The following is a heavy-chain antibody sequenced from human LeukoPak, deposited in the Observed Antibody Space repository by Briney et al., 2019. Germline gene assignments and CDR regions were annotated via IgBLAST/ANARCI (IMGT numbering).Heavy chain of an antibody. D-gene: IGHD2-2*01. CDR3: ARVEYCSSTSCYAGMRATNRYFDL. Sequence: SETLSLTCTVSGGSIRSRDYYWGWIRQPPVKGLEWIGNIYYLGRTYYNPSLKSRVTISVDTSKNQFSLKLSSVTAADTAVYYCARVEYCSSTSCYAGMRATNRYFDLWGRGTLVTVSS. CDR2: IYYLGRT. J-gene: IGHJ2*01. V-gene: IGHV4-39*07. CDR1: GGSIRSRDYY.